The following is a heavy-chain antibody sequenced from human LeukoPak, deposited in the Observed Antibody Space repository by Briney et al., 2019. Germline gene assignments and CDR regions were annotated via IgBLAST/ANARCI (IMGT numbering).Heavy chain of an antibody. CDR2: IYSGGKT. D-gene: IGHD3-22*01. CDR1: GFTVSGTY. J-gene: IGHJ4*02. Sequence: PGGSLRLSCAASGFTVSGTYMSWVRQAPGKGLEWVSVIYSGGKTYYADSVKGRFTISRDNSKNTLYLQMNSLRAGDTAVYYCAREDSSGYYYGYWGQGTLVTVSS. V-gene: IGHV3-53*01. CDR3: AREDSSGYYYGY.